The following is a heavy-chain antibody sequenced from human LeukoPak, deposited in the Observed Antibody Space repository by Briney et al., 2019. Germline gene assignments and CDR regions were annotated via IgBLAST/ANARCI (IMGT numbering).Heavy chain of an antibody. D-gene: IGHD6-13*01. CDR3: AKVMGAAGADAFDI. CDR2: IWYDGSNK. J-gene: IGHJ3*02. V-gene: IGHV3-33*06. CDR1: GFTFSSYG. Sequence: PGGSLRLSCAASGFTFSSYGMHWVRQAPGKGLEWGQVIWYDGSNKYYADSVKGRFTISRDNSKNTLYLQMNSLRAEDTAVYYCAKVMGAAGADAFDIWGQGTMVTVSS.